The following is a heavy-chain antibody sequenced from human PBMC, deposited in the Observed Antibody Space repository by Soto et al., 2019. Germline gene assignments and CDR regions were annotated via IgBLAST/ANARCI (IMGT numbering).Heavy chain of an antibody. J-gene: IGHJ4*02. CDR1: GYTFTSYG. CDR2: VNPILSMS. D-gene: IGHD3-10*01. CDR3: ATSYGSGYRAFDY. V-gene: IGHV1-69*04. Sequence: SVKVSCTASGYTFTSYGISWVRQAPGLGLEWMGRVNPILSMSNYAQRFQGRVTMTADKSTSTAYMELSGLRSEDTAMYYCATSYGSGYRAFDYWGQGALVTVSS.